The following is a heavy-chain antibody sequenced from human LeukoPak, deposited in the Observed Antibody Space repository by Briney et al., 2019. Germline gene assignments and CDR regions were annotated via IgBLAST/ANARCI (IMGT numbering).Heavy chain of an antibody. CDR1: GFTFSSYA. D-gene: IGHD2-15*01. J-gene: IGHJ4*02. CDR2: ISYDGSNK. V-gene: IGHV3-30-3*01. Sequence: GGSLRLSCAASGFTFSSYAMHWVRQAPGKGLEWVAVISYDGSNKYYADSVKGRFTIPRDNSKNTLYLQMNSLRAEDTAVYYCAREGCSGGSCYSDYWGQGTLVTVSS. CDR3: AREGCSGGSCYSDY.